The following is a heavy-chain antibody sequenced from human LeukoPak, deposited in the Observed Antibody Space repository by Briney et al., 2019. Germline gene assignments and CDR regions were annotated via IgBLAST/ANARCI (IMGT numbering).Heavy chain of an antibody. V-gene: IGHV4-61*01. D-gene: IGHD1-1*01. Sequence: PSETLSLTCTVSGGSVSSGSYYWSWIRQPPGKGLEWIGYIYYSGSTNYNTSLKSRVTISVDTSKNQFSLKLSSVTAADTAVYYCAREGRELDPWGQGTLVTVSS. CDR1: GGSVSSGSYY. J-gene: IGHJ5*02. CDR3: AREGRELDP. CDR2: IYYSGST.